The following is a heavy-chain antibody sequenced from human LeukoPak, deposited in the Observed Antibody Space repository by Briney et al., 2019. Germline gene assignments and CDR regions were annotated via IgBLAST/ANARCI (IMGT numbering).Heavy chain of an antibody. CDR1: GLTFSKSW. J-gene: IGHJ1*01. CDR3: ARVSGLGMNEHYQH. Sequence: GGSLRLSCEASGLTFSKSWMHWVRQAPGKGLVWVSRIDNDGRTTSYADSVKGRFTISRDNAKNTLYLQMNSLRAEDTAVYYCARVSGLGMNEHYQHWGKGTLVTVPS. D-gene: IGHD3-10*01. V-gene: IGHV3-74*01. CDR2: IDNDGRTT.